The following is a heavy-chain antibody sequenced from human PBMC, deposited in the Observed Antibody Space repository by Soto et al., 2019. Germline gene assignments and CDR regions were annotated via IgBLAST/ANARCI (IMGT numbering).Heavy chain of an antibody. CDR2: ISAYNGNT. V-gene: IGHV1-18*01. CDR3: ARTDSRAHDFDY. CDR1: GYTFTSYG. D-gene: IGHD6-13*01. Sequence: QVQLVQSGAEVKKPGASVKVSCKASGYTFTSYGITWVRQAPGQGLEWMGWISAYNGNTNYAQKLQGRVTMTTYTPTSTAYMEVGNLGSDDTAVYYCARTDSRAHDFDYWGQGTLVTVSS. J-gene: IGHJ4*02.